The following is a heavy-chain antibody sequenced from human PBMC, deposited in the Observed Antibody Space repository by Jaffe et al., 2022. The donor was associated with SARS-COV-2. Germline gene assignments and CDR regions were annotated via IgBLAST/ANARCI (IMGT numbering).Heavy chain of an antibody. Sequence: EVQLLESGGGLVQPGGSLRLSCAASGFMFRTYAMSWVRQAPGKGLEWLSTISETDDGAYYADSVKGRFTVSRDSSKNNLYLQMNSLSVEDTALYYCARARSPGMNMIFDYWGQGTLVTVSS. CDR3: ARARSPGMNMIFDY. J-gene: IGHJ4*02. CDR2: ISETDDGA. CDR1: GFMFRTYA. V-gene: IGHV3-23*01. D-gene: IGHD3-22*01.